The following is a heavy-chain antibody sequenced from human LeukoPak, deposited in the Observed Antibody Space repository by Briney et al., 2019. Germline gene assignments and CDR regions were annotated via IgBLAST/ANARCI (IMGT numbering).Heavy chain of an antibody. D-gene: IGHD3-3*01. Sequence: GGSLRLSCAASGFTFSSYEMNWVRQAPGKGLEWVSYISSSGSTIYYADSVKGRFTISRDNAKNSLYLQMNSLRAEDTAVYYCARENPGTILGVVQYGMDVWGQGTTVTVSS. CDR1: GFTFSSYE. V-gene: IGHV3-48*03. CDR2: ISSSGSTI. CDR3: ARENPGTILGVVQYGMDV. J-gene: IGHJ6*02.